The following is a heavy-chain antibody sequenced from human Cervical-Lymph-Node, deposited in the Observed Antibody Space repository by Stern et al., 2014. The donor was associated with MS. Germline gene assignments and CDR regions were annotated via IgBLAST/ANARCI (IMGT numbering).Heavy chain of an antibody. CDR3: ARDVHSGYAY. D-gene: IGHD5-12*01. CDR2: IIPIFGSA. Sequence: QLVQSGAEVKKPGSSVRVSCKAHGDTLSNYAFSWVRQAPGQGLEWMGGIIPIFGSAKYAQKFQGRVTIIADASTTTVYMEMSSLTSDDTAIYFCARDVHSGYAYWGQGTLVTVSS. CDR1: GDTLSNYA. J-gene: IGHJ4*02. V-gene: IGHV1-69*01.